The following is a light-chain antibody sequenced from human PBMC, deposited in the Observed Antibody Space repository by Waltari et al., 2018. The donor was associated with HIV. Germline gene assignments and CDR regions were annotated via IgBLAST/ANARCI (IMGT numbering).Light chain of an antibody. CDR1: ETVSRNY. J-gene: IGKJ1*01. V-gene: IGKV3-20*01. CDR2: GTS. CDR3: QQHGSSPHT. Sequence: EVVLTQSPGTLSLSPGERATLPCRASETVSRNYLGWYQQKPGQAPRLLIYGTSNRAPGIPDRFGGSWSGTDFTLTISRLEPEDFAVYYCQQHGSSPHTFGQGTKVDIK.